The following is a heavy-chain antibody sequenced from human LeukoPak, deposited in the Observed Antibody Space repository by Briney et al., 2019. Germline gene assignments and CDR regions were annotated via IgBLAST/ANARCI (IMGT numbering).Heavy chain of an antibody. CDR2: IWYDGSNK. D-gene: IGHD1-26*01. J-gene: IGHJ4*02. CDR1: GFTFSSYG. V-gene: IGHV3-33*01. Sequence: GGSLRLSCAASGFTFSSYGMHWVRQAPGKGLEWVAVIWYDGSNKYYADSVKGRFTISRDNSKNTLYLQMNSLRAEDTAVYYCASTNRWELRSALGYWGQGTLVTVSS. CDR3: ASTNRWELRSALGY.